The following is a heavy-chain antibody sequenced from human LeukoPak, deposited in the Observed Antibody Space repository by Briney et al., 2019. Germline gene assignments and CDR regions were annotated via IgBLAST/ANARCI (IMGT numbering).Heavy chain of an antibody. CDR1: GGSISSGGYY. V-gene: IGHV4-61*02. CDR3: ASISVDGTGKYFDY. J-gene: IGHJ4*02. CDR2: IFTSGST. D-gene: IGHD6-19*01. Sequence: SQTLSLTCTVSGGSISSGGYYWSWIRQPTGKGLEWIGRIFTSGSTNYNPSLRSRVTISVDTSKNQFSLKLSSVTAADTAVYYCASISVDGTGKYFDYWGQGTLVTVSS.